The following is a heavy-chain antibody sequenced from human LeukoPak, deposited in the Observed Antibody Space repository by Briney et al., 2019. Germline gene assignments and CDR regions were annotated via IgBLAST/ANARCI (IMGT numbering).Heavy chain of an antibody. CDR1: GYTFTSYD. V-gene: IGHV1-8*01. D-gene: IGHD3-9*01. CDR2: MNPNSGNT. Sequence: VASVKVSCKASGYTFTSYDINWVRQATGQGLEWMGWMNPNSGNTGYAQKFQGRVTMTRDMSTSTVYMELSSLRSEDTAVYYCARNGLRYFDWLFIDYWGQGTLVTVSS. CDR3: ARNGLRYFDWLFIDY. J-gene: IGHJ4*02.